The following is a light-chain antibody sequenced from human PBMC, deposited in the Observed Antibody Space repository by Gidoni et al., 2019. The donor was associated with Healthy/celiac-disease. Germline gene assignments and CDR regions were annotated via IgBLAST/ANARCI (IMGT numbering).Light chain of an antibody. CDR3: VAWDDSLNGPV. CDR2: N. V-gene: IGLV1-44*01. J-gene: IGLJ3*02. Sequence: QSVLTQPPSASGTPGQRVNISCSGSSSNIGSKNQLTSGVPDRFSGSNSCTSASLAISGLQSEDGADYYCVAWDDSLNGPVFGGGTKLTVL. CDR1: SSNIGS.